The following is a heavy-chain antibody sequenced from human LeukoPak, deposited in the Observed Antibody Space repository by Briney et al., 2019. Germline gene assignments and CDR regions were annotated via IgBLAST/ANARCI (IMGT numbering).Heavy chain of an antibody. D-gene: IGHD4-23*01. CDR3: ARDTDLYGGNSRPFDY. CDR1: GFTFSSYS. Sequence: GGSLRLSCAASGFTFSSYSMNWVRQAPGKGLEWVSSISSSSYIYYADSVKGRFTISRDNAKNSLYLQMNSLRAEDTAVYYCARDTDLYGGNSRPFDYWGQGTLVTVFS. V-gene: IGHV3-21*01. J-gene: IGHJ4*02. CDR2: ISSSSYI.